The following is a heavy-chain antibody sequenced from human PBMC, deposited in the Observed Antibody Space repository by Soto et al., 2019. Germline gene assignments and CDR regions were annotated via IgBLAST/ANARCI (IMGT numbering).Heavy chain of an antibody. J-gene: IGHJ4*02. CDR1: GGSISSSSYY. CDR2: IYYSGST. D-gene: IGHD2-15*01. V-gene: IGHV4-39*01. Sequence: QLQLQESGPGLVKPSETLSLTCTVSGGSISSSSYYWGWIRQPPGKGLEWIGSIYYSGSTYYNPSPKRRVTISVDTSKNQFSLELNSVTAADTAVYYCASFNLGYCSGGTCYYWGQGTLVTVSS. CDR3: ASFNLGYCSGGTCYY.